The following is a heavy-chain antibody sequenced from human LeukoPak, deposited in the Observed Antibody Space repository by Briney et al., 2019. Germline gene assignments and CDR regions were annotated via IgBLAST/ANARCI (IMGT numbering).Heavy chain of an antibody. V-gene: IGHV1-2*02. D-gene: IGHD1-26*01. Sequence: GASVKVSCKASGYTFTGYYMHWVRQAPGQGLEWMGWINPNSGGTNYAQKFQGRVTMTRDTSISTAYMELSRLRSDDTAVYYCARGIQWELLSGLFDYWGQGTLVTVSS. CDR1: GYTFTGYY. CDR3: ARGIQWELLSGLFDY. J-gene: IGHJ4*02. CDR2: INPNSGGT.